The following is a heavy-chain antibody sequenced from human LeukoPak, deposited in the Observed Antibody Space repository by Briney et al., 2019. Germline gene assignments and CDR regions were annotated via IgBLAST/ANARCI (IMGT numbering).Heavy chain of an antibody. CDR2: IDNDGTNT. D-gene: IGHD6-6*01. J-gene: IGHJ5*02. V-gene: IGHV3-74*01. Sequence: GGSLRLSCAASDFTFSAHWMHWVRQVPGKGLVYIAYIDNDGTNTNYADSVKGRFTISRDNAKNTLYLQMNSLRVEDTAVYYCVRDRPHNCFDPWGQGTLVTVST. CDR3: VRDRPHNCFDP. CDR1: DFTFSAHW.